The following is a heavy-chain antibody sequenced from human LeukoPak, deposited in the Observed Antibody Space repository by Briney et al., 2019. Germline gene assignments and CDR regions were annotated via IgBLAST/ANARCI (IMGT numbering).Heavy chain of an antibody. V-gene: IGHV1-8*03. D-gene: IGHD3-3*01. J-gene: IGHJ4*02. CDR2: MNPNSGNT. CDR1: GYTFTSYD. Sequence: GASVKVSCKASGYTFTSYDINWVRQAPGQGLEWMGWMNPNSGNTGYAQNFQGRVTISRNTSISTAYMELSSLRSEDTAVYYCARAPTYDFWSGYPYYFDYWGQGTLVTVSS. CDR3: ARAPTYDFWSGYPYYFDY.